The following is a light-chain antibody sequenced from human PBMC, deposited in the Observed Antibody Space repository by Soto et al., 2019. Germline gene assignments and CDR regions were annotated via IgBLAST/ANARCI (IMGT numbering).Light chain of an antibody. CDR1: SSDVGYYNL. V-gene: IGLV2-23*02. CDR2: EVN. CDR3: CSYAGSTTHYV. Sequence: LTQPAAVSGSTGQSITISCTGTSSDVGYYNLVSWYQQHPGKAPKLIIYEVNKRPSGFSNRFSGSKSGNTASLTISGLQAEDEADYYCCSYAGSTTHYVFGTGTKVTVL. J-gene: IGLJ1*01.